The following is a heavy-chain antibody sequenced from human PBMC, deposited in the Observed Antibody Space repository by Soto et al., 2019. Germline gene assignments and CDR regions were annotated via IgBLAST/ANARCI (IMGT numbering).Heavy chain of an antibody. D-gene: IGHD7-27*01. CDR3: ARRWGTYFDF. CDR2: IYYSGST. Sequence: PSETLSLTCTVSGGSISSYYWSWIRQPPGKGLEWIGYIYYSGSTDYDPSLKSRVTISVDTSKNQFSLKLSSVTAADTAVYYCARRWGTYFDFWGQGTLVTVSP. J-gene: IGHJ4*02. CDR1: GGSISSYY. V-gene: IGHV4-59*01.